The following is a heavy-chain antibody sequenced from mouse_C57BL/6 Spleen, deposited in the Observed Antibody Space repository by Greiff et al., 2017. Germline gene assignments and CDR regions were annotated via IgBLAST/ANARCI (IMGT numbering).Heavy chain of an antibody. CDR3: AASTVGMDY. V-gene: IGHV1-82*01. Sequence: QVQLQQSGPELVKPGASVKLSCKASGYAFSSSWMNWVKQRPGKGLEWIGRIYPGDGDTNYNGKFKGKATLTADKSSSTAYMQLSSLTSEDSAVYFCAASTVGMDYWGQGTSVTVSS. CDR1: GYAFSSSW. CDR2: IYPGDGDT. J-gene: IGHJ4*01. D-gene: IGHD1-1*01.